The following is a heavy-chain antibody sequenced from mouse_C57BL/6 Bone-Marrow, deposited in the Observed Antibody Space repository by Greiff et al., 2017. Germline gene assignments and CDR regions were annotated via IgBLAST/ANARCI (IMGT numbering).Heavy chain of an antibody. CDR3: TSYYYGSSAWFAY. CDR2: IDPETGGT. Sequence: QVQLQQSGAELVRPGASVTLSCKASGYTFTDYEMHWVKQTPVHGLEWIGAIDPETGGTAYTQKFKGKAILTADKSSSTAYLELRSLTSADSAVYYCTSYYYGSSAWFAYWGQGTLVTVSA. J-gene: IGHJ3*01. V-gene: IGHV1-15*01. D-gene: IGHD1-1*01. CDR1: GYTFTDYE.